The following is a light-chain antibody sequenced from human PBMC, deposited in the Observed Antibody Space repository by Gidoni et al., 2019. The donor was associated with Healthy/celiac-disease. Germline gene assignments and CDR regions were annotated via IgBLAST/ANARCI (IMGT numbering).Light chain of an antibody. J-gene: IGKJ2*01. V-gene: IGKV3-20*01. CDR1: QRVSSSY. Sequence: EIVLTQSPGTLSLSPGERATISCNAIQRVSSSYLAWYQQKPGQDPRLLIYGASSRAPGIPDRFSGSGSGTYLTLTISRLEPEDFAVYYCQQYGSSPYTFGQGTNLEIK. CDR2: GAS. CDR3: QQYGSSPYT.